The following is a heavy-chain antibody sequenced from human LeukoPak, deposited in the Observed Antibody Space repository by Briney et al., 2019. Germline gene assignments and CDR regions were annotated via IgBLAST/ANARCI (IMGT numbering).Heavy chain of an antibody. CDR2: MNPNSGNT. Sequence: GASVKVSCKASGYTFTNYDINWVRQATGQGLEWMGWMNPNSGNTAYAQKFQGRVTMTSDTSISTVYMELSSLISDDTAVYYCARSLRGWYKDYWGQGTLVTVSS. J-gene: IGHJ4*02. CDR1: GYTFTNYD. V-gene: IGHV1-8*01. D-gene: IGHD6-19*01. CDR3: ARSLRGWYKDY.